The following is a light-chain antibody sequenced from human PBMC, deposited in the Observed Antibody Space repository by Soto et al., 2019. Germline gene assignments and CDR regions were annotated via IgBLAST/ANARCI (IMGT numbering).Light chain of an antibody. V-gene: IGLV2-8*01. CDR3: SSYTGGNPSYV. CDR1: SSDVGGYDY. CDR2: EVT. Sequence: QSAVTQPPSASGSPGQSVTISCTGTSSDVGGYDYVSWYQQHPGKAPKLMIYEVTIRPSGVSDRFSGSKSGNTASLTVSGLQAEDEADYYCSSYTGGNPSYVFGTGTKV. J-gene: IGLJ1*01.